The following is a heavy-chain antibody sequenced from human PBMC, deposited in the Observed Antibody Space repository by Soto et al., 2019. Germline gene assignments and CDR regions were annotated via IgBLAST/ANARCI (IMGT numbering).Heavy chain of an antibody. J-gene: IGHJ6*03. CDR2: IDKVGTDS. D-gene: IGHD3-10*01. CDR3: ARGWFGPDV. V-gene: IGHV3-74*01. Sequence: EVQLVESGGGLVQPGGSLGLSCAASEFTFSGRSVHWVRQAPGKGLVWVSGIDKVGTDSTYADSVKGRFTSSRDNAKNTVYLQMNSLRVQDTAVYYCARGWFGPDVWGKGTTVTVSS. CDR1: EFTFSGRS.